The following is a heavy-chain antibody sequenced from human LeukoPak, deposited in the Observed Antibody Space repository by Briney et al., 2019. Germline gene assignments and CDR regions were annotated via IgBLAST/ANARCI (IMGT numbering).Heavy chain of an antibody. CDR3: ARDSLLWFGTDY. Sequence: SETLSLTCTVSGGSISSYYWSWIRQPPGKGLEWIGYIYYSGSTNYNPSLKSRVTISVDTSKNQFSLKLSSVTAADTAVYYCARDSLLWFGTDYWGQGTLVTVSS. CDR1: GGSISSYY. CDR2: IYYSGST. D-gene: IGHD3-10*01. V-gene: IGHV4-59*01. J-gene: IGHJ4*02.